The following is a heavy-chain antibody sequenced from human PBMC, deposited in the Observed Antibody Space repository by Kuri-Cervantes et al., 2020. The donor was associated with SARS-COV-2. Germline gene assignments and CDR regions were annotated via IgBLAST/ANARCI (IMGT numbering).Heavy chain of an antibody. V-gene: IGHV3-30*02. CDR1: GFTFSSYG. CDR3: ASGTVTTHAFDI. Sequence: GGSLRLSCAASGFTFSSYGMHWVRQAPGKGLEWVAFIRYDGSNKYYADSVKGRFTISRDNSKNTLYLQMNSLRAEDTAVYYCASGTVTTHAFDIWGQGTMVTVSS. CDR2: IRYDGSNK. D-gene: IGHD4-17*01. J-gene: IGHJ3*02.